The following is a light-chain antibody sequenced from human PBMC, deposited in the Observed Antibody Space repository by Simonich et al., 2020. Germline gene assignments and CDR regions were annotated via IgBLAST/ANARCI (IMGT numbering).Light chain of an antibody. CDR2: WAS. CDR3: QQYYSTPWT. Sequence: DIVMTQSPDSLAVSLGERATIHFKSSQSVLYSSNNQNYLAWYQQKPGQSPKLLIYWASTRESGVPDRFSGSVSGTDITLTISSLQAEDVAVYYCQQYYSTPWTFGQGTKVEIK. V-gene: IGKV4-1*01. CDR1: QSVLYSSNNQNY. J-gene: IGKJ1*01.